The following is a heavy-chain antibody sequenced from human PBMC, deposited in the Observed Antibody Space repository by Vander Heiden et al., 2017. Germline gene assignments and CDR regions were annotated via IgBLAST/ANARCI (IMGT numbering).Heavy chain of an antibody. Sequence: EVQLVESGGGLVQPGGSLRLSCAASGFTFSDHYMDWVRQAPGKGLEWVGRTRNKANSYTTEYAASVKGRFTISRDDSKNSLYLQMNSLKTEDTAVYYCARAGGRENYYGRLDCWGQGTLVTVSS. CDR2: TRNKANSYTT. CDR1: GFTFSDHY. J-gene: IGHJ4*02. D-gene: IGHD1-26*01. CDR3: ARAGGRENYYGRLDC. V-gene: IGHV3-72*01.